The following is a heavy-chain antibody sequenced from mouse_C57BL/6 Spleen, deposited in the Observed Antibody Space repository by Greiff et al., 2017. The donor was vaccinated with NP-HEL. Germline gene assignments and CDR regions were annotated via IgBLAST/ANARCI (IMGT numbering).Heavy chain of an antibody. V-gene: IGHV5-6*02. CDR3: ARDDYDGDWYFDV. CDR1: GFTFSSYG. Sequence: DVMLVESGGDLVKPGGSLKLSCAASGFTFSSYGMSWVRQTPDKRLEWVATISSGGSYTYYPDSVKGRFTISRDNAKNTLYLQMSSLKSEDTAMYYCARDDYDGDWYFDVWGTGTTVTVSS. J-gene: IGHJ1*03. D-gene: IGHD2-4*01. CDR2: ISSGGSYT.